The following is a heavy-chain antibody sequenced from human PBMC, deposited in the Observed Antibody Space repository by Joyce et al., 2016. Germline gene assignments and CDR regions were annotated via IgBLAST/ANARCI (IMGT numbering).Heavy chain of an antibody. CDR3: ARGGISYYYAMDV. CDR2: ISDTRYYI. J-gene: IGHJ6*02. CDR1: GSTFSTSS. Sequence: QLVESGGGVVKPGGSLRLSCEASGSTFSTSSMSWFRQGPGKGLEWVAAISDTRYYIFHAETVRGRFTGSRDNAKKTLYLQMNSLRAEDSAVFYCARGGISYYYAMDVWGQGTTVTVSS. V-gene: IGHV3-21*01. D-gene: IGHD3-16*01.